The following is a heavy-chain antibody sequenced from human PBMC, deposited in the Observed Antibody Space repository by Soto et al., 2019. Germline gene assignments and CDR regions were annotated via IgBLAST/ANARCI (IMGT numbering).Heavy chain of an antibody. J-gene: IGHJ6*02. V-gene: IGHV1-18*01. D-gene: IGHD3-3*01. CDR3: ARELGYDFWSGYYGYYYGMDV. CDR1: GYTFTSYG. CDR2: ISAYNGNT. Sequence: ASVKVSCKASGYTFTSYGISWVRQAPGQGLEWMGWISAYNGNTNYAQKLQGRVPMTTDTSTSTAYMELRSLRSDDTAVYYCARELGYDFWSGYYGYYYGMDVWGQGTTVTVSS.